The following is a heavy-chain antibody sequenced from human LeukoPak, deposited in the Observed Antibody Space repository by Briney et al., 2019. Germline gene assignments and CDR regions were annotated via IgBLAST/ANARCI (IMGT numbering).Heavy chain of an antibody. CDR1: GGSISSSSYY. J-gene: IGHJ3*02. CDR2: IYYSGST. D-gene: IGHD2-21*02. V-gene: IGHV4-39*01. CDR3: ARQVIVVVTADAFDI. Sequence: SETLSLTCTVSGGSISSSSYYWGWIRQPPGKGLEWIGSIYYSGSTYYNPSLKSRVTISVDTSKNQFSLKLSSVTAADTAVYYCARQVIVVVTADAFDIWGQGTMVTVSS.